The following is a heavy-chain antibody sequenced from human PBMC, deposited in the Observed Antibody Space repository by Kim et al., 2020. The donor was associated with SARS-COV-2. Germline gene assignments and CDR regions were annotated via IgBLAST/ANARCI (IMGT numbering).Heavy chain of an antibody. D-gene: IGHD2-15*01. CDR1: GGSISSYY. V-gene: IGHV4-59*01. CDR3: ARDRVRKDCSGGSCYLHYYYYGMDD. J-gene: IGHJ6*02. CDR2: IYYSGST. Sequence: SETLSHTCTVSGGSISSYYWSWIRQPPGKGLEWIGYIYYSGSTNYNPSLKSRVTISVDTSKNQFSLKLSSVTAADTAVYYRARDRVRKDCSGGSCYLHYYYYGMDDWGQGTTLTVSS.